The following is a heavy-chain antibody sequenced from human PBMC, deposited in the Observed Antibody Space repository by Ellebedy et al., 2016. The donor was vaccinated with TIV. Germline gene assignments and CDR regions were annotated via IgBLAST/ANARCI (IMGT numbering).Heavy chain of an antibody. Sequence: ASVKVSCXASGYTFTSYGISWVRQAPGQGLEWMGWMNPNSGNTGYAQKFQGRVTMTRNTSISTAYMELSSLRSEDTAVYYCARGLVATNYYYYGMDVWGQGTTVTVSS. CDR1: GYTFTSYG. V-gene: IGHV1-8*02. D-gene: IGHD5-12*01. J-gene: IGHJ6*02. CDR2: MNPNSGNT. CDR3: ARGLVATNYYYYGMDV.